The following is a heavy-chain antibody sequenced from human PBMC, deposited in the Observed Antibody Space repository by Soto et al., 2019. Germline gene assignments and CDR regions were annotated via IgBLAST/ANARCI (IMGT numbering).Heavy chain of an antibody. V-gene: IGHV4-39*01. CDR3: ARRQYRGYDYIDY. Sequence: SETLSLSCTVSGGSISSSSYYWGWIRQPPGKGLEWIGSIYYSGSTYYNPSLKSRVTISVDTSKNQFSLKLSSVTAADTAVYYFARRQYRGYDYIDYWGQGILVTVSS. J-gene: IGHJ4*02. CDR1: GGSISSSSYY. CDR2: IYYSGST. D-gene: IGHD5-12*01.